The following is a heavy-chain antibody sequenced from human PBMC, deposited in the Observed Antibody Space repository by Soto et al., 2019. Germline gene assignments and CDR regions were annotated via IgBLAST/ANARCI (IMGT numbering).Heavy chain of an antibody. CDR1: GGSMSPFY. CDR3: ARHSSTFGGVVSTALDT. J-gene: IGHJ5*02. CDR2: IYHSGHT. D-gene: IGHD3-16*01. Sequence: QVQLQESGPGLVKPSETMSLTCNVSGGSMSPFYWSWIRQSPGKALERIGYIYHSGHTNYAPSLKRRVATSLDTFKNQFSLRLTSVTAADTAVYYCARHSSTFGGVVSTALDTWGRGTLVTVSS. V-gene: IGHV4-59*08.